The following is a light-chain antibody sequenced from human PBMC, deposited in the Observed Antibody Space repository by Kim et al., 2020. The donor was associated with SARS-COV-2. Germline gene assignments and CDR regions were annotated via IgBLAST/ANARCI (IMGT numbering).Light chain of an antibody. CDR1: GSNSGSNT. Sequence: GRRVTSSCSGGGSNSGSNTVNWYQQRPGTAPKLLISSNNQRPSGVPVRFSGSKSGTSASLAISGLQSEDEADYYCAAWDDSLNGYVFGTGTKVTVL. V-gene: IGLV1-44*01. J-gene: IGLJ1*01. CDR2: SNN. CDR3: AAWDDSLNGYV.